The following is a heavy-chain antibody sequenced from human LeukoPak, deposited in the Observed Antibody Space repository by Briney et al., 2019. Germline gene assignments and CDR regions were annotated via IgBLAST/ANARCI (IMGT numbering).Heavy chain of an antibody. V-gene: IGHV1-2*02. CDR2: INPNNGGT. CDR3: ARVATIFGVVIKNHYFQH. J-gene: IGHJ1*01. Sequence: ASVKVSCKASGYSFTGYYIHWVRQAPGQGLEWMGWINPNNGGTNYAQKFQGRVTMTRDTSISTAYMELSRLRSDDTAVYFCARVATIFGVVIKNHYFQHWGRGTLVTVSS. D-gene: IGHD3-3*01. CDR1: GYSFTGYY.